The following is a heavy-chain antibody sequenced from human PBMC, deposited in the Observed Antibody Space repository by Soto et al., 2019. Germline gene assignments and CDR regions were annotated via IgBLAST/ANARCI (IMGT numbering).Heavy chain of an antibody. CDR2: IYPGDSDT. Sequence: PGESLKISCKVSGYSFTSYWIGWVRQMPGKGLEWMGIIYPGDSDTRYSPSFQGQVTISADKSISTAYLQWSSLKASDTAMYYCARHKVAGTTSGPDFYYYYMDVWGKGTTVTVSS. J-gene: IGHJ6*03. CDR1: GYSFTSYW. V-gene: IGHV5-51*01. CDR3: ARHKVAGTTSGPDFYYYYMDV. D-gene: IGHD1-7*01.